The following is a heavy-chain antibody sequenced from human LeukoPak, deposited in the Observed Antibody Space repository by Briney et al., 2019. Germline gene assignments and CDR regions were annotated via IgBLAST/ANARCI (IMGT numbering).Heavy chain of an antibody. CDR3: ARLGLVGAVSVDDAFDI. V-gene: IGHV3-48*01. D-gene: IGHD1-26*01. CDR1: GFTFSSYS. Sequence: GGSLRLSCAASGFTFSSYSMNWVRQAPGKGLEWASYISSSSSTIYYADSVKGRFTISRDNAKNSLYLQMNSLRAEDTAVYYCARLGLVGAVSVDDAFDIWGQGTMVTVSS. J-gene: IGHJ3*02. CDR2: ISSSSSTI.